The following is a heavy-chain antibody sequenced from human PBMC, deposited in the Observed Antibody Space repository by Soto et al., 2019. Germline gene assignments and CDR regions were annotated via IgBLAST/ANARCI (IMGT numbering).Heavy chain of an antibody. CDR3: ARDDDILTGYKRYYYYGMDV. J-gene: IGHJ6*02. CDR2: ISAYNGNT. Sequence: GASVKVSCKASGYTFTSYGISWVRQAPRQGLEWMGWISAYNGNTNYAQKLQGRVTMTTDTSTSTAYMELRSLRSDDTAVYYCARDDDILTGYKRYYYYGMDVWGQGTTVTVS. D-gene: IGHD3-9*01. CDR1: GYTFTSYG. V-gene: IGHV1-18*01.